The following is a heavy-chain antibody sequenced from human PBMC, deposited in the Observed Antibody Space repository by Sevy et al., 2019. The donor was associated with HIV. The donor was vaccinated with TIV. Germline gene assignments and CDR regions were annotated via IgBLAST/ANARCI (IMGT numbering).Heavy chain of an antibody. CDR1: GFTFSSYG. Sequence: GGSLRLSCAASGFTFSSYGMHWVRQAPGKGLEWVAVISYDGSNKYYADSVKGRFTISRDNSKNTLYLQMYSLRAEDTAVYYCAKAPSNVCGGDCYTSDYWGQGTLVTVSS. V-gene: IGHV3-30*18. J-gene: IGHJ4*02. D-gene: IGHD2-21*02. CDR3: AKAPSNVCGGDCYTSDY. CDR2: ISYDGSNK.